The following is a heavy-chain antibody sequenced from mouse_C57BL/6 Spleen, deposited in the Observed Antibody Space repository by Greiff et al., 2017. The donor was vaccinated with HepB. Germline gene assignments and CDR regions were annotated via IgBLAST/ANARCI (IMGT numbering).Heavy chain of an antibody. V-gene: IGHV1-15*01. Sequence: VKLQESGAELVRPGASVTLSCKASGYTFTDYEMHWVKQTPVHGLEWIGAIDPETGGTAYNQKFKGKAILTADKSSSTAYMELRSLTSEDSALYYCTKDYWGQGTTLTVSS. CDR1: GYTFTDYE. CDR2: IDPETGGT. CDR3: TKDY. J-gene: IGHJ2*01.